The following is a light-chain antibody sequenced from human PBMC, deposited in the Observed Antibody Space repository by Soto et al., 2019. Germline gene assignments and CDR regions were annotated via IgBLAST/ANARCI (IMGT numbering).Light chain of an antibody. J-gene: IGKJ1*01. V-gene: IGKV3-11*01. CDR3: QQRSNWPWT. CDR2: DAS. CDR1: QSVSNY. Sequence: EIVLTQSPASLSLSPGERATLSCRASQSVSNYLAWYQQKPGQAPRLLIYDASNRATGIPARFSGSGSGTDFTLTISSLEPEGFAVYYCQQRSNWPWTFGQGTKVEIK.